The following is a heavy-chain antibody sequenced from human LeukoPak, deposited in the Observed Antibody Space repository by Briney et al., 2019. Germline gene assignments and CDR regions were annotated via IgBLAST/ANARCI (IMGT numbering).Heavy chain of an antibody. CDR2: ISNNGGGT. CDR1: GFTFSSSA. J-gene: IGHJ4*02. V-gene: IGHV3-64D*09. Sequence: GGSLRLSCTASGFTFSSSAMYWVRQAPGKGLEYVSHISNNGGGTYYADSVKGRFTISRDNSKNTLYLQMSSLRAEDTAVYYCVKAPYFYTSGSYFDYWGQGTLVTVSS. D-gene: IGHD3-10*01. CDR3: VKAPYFYTSGSYFDY.